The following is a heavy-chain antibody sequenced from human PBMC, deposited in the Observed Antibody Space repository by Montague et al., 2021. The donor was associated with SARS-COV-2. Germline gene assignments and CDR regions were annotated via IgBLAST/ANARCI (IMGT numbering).Heavy chain of an antibody. J-gene: IGHJ4*02. D-gene: IGHD3-16*01. V-gene: IGHV2-70*01. CDR3: ATTIYDYVWGTRVEFDY. CDR2: IDWDXDK. Sequence: PALVKPTQTLTLTCTFSGFLLSTSGMCVSWIRQPPGKALEWLALIDWDXDKYYSTSLKTRLTISKDTSKNQVVLTMTNMDPVDTATYYCATTIYDYVWGTRVEFDYWGQGTLVTVSS. CDR1: GFLLSTSGMC.